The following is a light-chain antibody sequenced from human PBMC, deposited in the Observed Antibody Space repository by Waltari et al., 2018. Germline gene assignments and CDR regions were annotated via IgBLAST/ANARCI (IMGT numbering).Light chain of an antibody. CDR1: QDIGNN. Sequence: DIQMTQSPSSLSASVGDTVTITCQASQDIGNNLNWYQQKPGRAPKLLIYRTSSLQSEIPSRLSCSGSGTIFALTIISLQPEDFATYYCQQGFSDPWTFGQGTQVEL. V-gene: IGKV1-16*01. CDR2: RTS. J-gene: IGKJ1*01. CDR3: QQGFSDPWT.